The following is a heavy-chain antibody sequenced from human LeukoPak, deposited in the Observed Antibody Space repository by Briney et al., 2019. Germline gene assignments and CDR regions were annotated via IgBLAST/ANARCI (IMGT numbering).Heavy chain of an antibody. CDR1: GGTFSSYA. CDR3: ARESKGGDGSGSYRYFDY. D-gene: IGHD3-10*01. J-gene: IGHJ4*02. CDR2: IIPIFGTA. Sequence: GASVKVSCKASGGTFSSYAISWVRQAPGQGLEWMGGIIPIFGTANYAQKFQGRVTITTDESTSTAYMELSSLRSEDTAVYYCARESKGGDGSGSYRYFDYWGQGTLVTVSS. V-gene: IGHV1-69*05.